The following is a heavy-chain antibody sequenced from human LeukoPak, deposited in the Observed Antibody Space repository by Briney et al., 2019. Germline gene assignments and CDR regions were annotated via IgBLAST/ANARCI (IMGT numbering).Heavy chain of an antibody. CDR3: AAMYYYYYGMDV. J-gene: IGHJ6*02. V-gene: IGHV3-23*01. CDR2: LSGSGYNT. Sequence: GGSLRLSCAASGFTFSSHALSWVRQAPGKGLEWVSSLSGSGYNTYYADSVKGRFTISRDNSKNTVYLQMNSLRAEDTAVYYCAAMYYYYYGMDVWGQGTTVTVSS. CDR1: GFTFSSHA.